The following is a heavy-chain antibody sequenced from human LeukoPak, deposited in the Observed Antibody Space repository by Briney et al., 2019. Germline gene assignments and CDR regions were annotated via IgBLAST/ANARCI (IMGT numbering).Heavy chain of an antibody. CDR3: AKDRGMEAYSGFDSPREDY. J-gene: IGHJ4*02. Sequence: SETLSLTCTVSGDSLSNYFWSWIRQSPGTGLEWIGYIYYTGSTNYNPSLQSRVTISLDTSNNRFSLKLNSVTAADTAVYYCAKDRGMEAYSGFDSPREDYWGQGTLVTVSS. CDR2: IYYTGST. V-gene: IGHV4-59*12. CDR1: GDSLSNYF. D-gene: IGHD5-12*01.